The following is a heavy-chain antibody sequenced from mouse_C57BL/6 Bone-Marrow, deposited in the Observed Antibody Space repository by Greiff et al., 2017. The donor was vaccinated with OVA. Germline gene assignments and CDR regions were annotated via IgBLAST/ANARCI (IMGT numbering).Heavy chain of an antibody. CDR1: GYSITSGYY. Sequence: EVQLQQSGPSLVKPSQSLSLTCSVTGYSITSGYYWNWIRQFPGNKLEWMGYISYDGSNNYNPSLKNRISITRDTSKNQFFLKLNSVTTEDTATYYCARGPYYYGSLFDYWGQGTTLTVSS. CDR3: ARGPYYYGSLFDY. J-gene: IGHJ2*01. D-gene: IGHD1-1*01. V-gene: IGHV3-6*01. CDR2: ISYDGSN.